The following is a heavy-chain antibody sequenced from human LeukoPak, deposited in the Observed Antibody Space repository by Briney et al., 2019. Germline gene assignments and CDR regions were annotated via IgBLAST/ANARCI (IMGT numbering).Heavy chain of an antibody. Sequence: ASVKLSCTASGYTFTSYGISWVRQAPGQGLEWMGWISAYNGNTNYAQKLKGRVTMTTDTSTSTAYMELRSLRSDDTAVYYCARAPQGMWELPIDYWGQGTLVTVSS. CDR1: GYTFTSYG. D-gene: IGHD1-26*01. J-gene: IGHJ4*02. CDR3: ARAPQGMWELPIDY. V-gene: IGHV1-18*01. CDR2: ISAYNGNT.